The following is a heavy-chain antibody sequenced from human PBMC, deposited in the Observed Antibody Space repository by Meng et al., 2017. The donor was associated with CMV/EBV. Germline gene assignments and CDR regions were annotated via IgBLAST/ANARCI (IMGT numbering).Heavy chain of an antibody. D-gene: IGHD3-9*01. Sequence: QIPLEESCPTLVKPTQTLTLHCNFSGFYLSTSGVGGGWIRQPPGKALEWLALIYWDDDKRYSPSLKSRLTITKDTSKNQVVLTMTNMDPVDTATYYCAHQLRYFDWVNNWFDPWGQGTLVTVSS. CDR2: IYWDDDK. CDR3: AHQLRYFDWVNNWFDP. J-gene: IGHJ5*02. V-gene: IGHV2-5*02. CDR1: GFYLSTSGVG.